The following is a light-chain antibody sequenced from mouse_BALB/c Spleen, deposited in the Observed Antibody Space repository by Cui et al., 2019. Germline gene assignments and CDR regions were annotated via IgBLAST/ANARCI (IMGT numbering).Light chain of an antibody. CDR2: RAN. J-gene: IGKJ1*01. Sequence: DIQMTQPPSSLYASLGERVTNTCKASQDINSYVSWFQQKPGKSPKTLIYRANRLVDGVPSRFSGSGSGQDYSLTISSLEYEDMGIYYCLQYDEFPWTFGGGTKLEIK. V-gene: IGKV14-111*01. CDR3: LQYDEFPWT. CDR1: QDINSY.